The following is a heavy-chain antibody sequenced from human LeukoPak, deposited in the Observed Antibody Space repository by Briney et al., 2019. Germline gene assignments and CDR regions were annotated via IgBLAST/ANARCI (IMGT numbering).Heavy chain of an antibody. CDR2: IIPIFGTA. V-gene: IGHV1-69*01. CDR1: GGTFSSHA. D-gene: IGHD3-22*01. Sequence: SVKVSCKASGGTFSSHAISWVRQAPGQGLEWMGGIIPIFGTANYAQKFQGRVTITADESTSTAYMELSSLRSEDTAVYYCAKSDRDSSGYYSLDAFDIWGQGTMVTVSS. J-gene: IGHJ3*02. CDR3: AKSDRDSSGYYSLDAFDI.